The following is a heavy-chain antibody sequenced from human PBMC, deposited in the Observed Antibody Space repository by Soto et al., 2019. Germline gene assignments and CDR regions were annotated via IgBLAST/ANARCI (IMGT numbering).Heavy chain of an antibody. J-gene: IGHJ4*02. CDR3: ARLVGAYDSYFDH. D-gene: IGHD5-12*01. Sequence: PGESLKISCKASGYDFARTWIGWVHQLPGKGLDWLGIIYPGDSETRYSPSFRGQVTFSVDMSISTAYLQWSSLKTSDIAIYYCARLVGAYDSYFDHWGQGTRVTVSS. CDR1: GYDFARTW. CDR2: IYPGDSET. V-gene: IGHV5-51*07.